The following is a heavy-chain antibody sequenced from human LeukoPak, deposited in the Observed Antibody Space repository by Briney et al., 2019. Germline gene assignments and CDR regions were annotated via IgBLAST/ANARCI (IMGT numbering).Heavy chain of an antibody. V-gene: IGHV3-21*01. Sequence: GGSLRLSCAASGFTFSSYTMNWVRQAPGKGLQWLSSISSYSNYMYYADSVKGRFTISRDNARNSLYLQMNSLRADDTAVYYCARSGRGYSYGYPEGYWGQGTLVTVSS. CDR3: ARSGRGYSYGYPEGY. J-gene: IGHJ4*02. CDR2: ISSYSNYM. CDR1: GFTFSSYT. D-gene: IGHD5-18*01.